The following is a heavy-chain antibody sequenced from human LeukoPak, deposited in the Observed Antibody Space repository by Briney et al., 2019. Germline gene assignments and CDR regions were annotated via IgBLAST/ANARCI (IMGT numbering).Heavy chain of an antibody. Sequence: GGSLRLSCAASGFTFSDYYMSWIRQAPGKGLEWVSYISSSGSTIYYADSVKGRFTISRDNAKNSLYPQMNSLRAEDTAVYYCASEGTRAWDDYYYYMDVWGKGTTVTVSS. V-gene: IGHV3-11*04. D-gene: IGHD1-1*01. CDR3: ASEGTRAWDDYYYYMDV. CDR2: ISSSGSTI. J-gene: IGHJ6*03. CDR1: GFTFSDYY.